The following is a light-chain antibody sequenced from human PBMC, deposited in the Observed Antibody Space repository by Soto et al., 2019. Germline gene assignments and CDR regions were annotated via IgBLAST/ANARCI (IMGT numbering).Light chain of an antibody. CDR2: DVT. Sequence: QSALTQPASVSGSPGQSITISCTGTSSDVGGFNYVSWYQQHPGKAPKLMIYDVTNRPSGVSYRFSGSKSGNTASLTISGLQAEDEADYYCNSYTSSSTYVFGPGTSSPS. V-gene: IGLV2-14*03. J-gene: IGLJ1*01. CDR3: NSYTSSSTYV. CDR1: SSDVGGFNY.